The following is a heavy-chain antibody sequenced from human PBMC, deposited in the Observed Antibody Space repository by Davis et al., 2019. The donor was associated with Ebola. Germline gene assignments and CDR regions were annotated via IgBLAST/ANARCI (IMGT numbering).Heavy chain of an antibody. CDR2: IAYDGRNK. CDR3: AKDSRYCSSMTCDSPPNYYFGN. D-gene: IGHD2-2*01. J-gene: IGHJ4*02. V-gene: IGHV3-30*18. Sequence: GGSLRLSCAASGFTFGTYSMHWVRQAPGKGLEWVAVIAYDGRNKYYANSVKGRFTISRDNYRNTMDLQMNSLRAEDTAVYYCAKDSRYCSSMTCDSPPNYYFGNWGQGSLVTVSS. CDR1: GFTFGTYS.